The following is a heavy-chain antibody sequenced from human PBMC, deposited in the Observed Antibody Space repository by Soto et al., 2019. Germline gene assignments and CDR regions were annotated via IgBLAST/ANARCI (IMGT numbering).Heavy chain of an antibody. CDR3: AQPGDYGDY. Sequence: QVQLVQSGAEVKKPGSSVKVSCKASGGTFSSYAISWVRQSPGQGLEWMGGIIPIFGTANYAQKFQGRVTITADESTSTADMELSSLSSEDTAVYYCAQPGDYGDYWGQGTLVTVSS. J-gene: IGHJ4*02. CDR1: GGTFSSYA. CDR2: IIPIFGTA. D-gene: IGHD4-17*01. V-gene: IGHV1-69*01.